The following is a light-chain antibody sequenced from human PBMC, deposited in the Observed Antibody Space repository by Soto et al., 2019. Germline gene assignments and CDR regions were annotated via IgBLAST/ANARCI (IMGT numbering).Light chain of an antibody. CDR1: QSVSSN. CDR2: GAS. V-gene: IGKV3-20*01. Sequence: EIGMTQSLATLSVSPGERATLSCRASQSVSSNLAWYQQKPGQAPRLLIYGASTRATGIPDRFSGSGSGTDFTLTISRLEPEDFAVYYCQQYGSSGTFGQGTKVDIK. CDR3: QQYGSSGT. J-gene: IGKJ1*01.